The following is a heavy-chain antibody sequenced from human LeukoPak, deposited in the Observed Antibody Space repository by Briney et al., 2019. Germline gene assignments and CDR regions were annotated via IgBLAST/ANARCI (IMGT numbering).Heavy chain of an antibody. V-gene: IGHV4-34*01. CDR2: INHSGST. CDR3: ARGDYYDSSGYYLFDY. D-gene: IGHD3-22*01. Sequence: SETLSLTCAVSGGSISSGGYSWSWIRQPPGKGLEWIGEINHSGSTNYNPSLKSRVTISVDTSKNQFSLKLSSVTAADTAVYYCARGDYYDSSGYYLFDYWGQGTLVTVSS. CDR1: GGSISSGGYS. J-gene: IGHJ4*02.